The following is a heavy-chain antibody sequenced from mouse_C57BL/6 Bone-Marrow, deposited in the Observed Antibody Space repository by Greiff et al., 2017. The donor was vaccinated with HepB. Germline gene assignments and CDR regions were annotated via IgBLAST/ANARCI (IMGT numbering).Heavy chain of an antibody. J-gene: IGHJ4*01. Sequence: QVQLQQSGAELLKPGASVKISCKASGYAFSSYWMNWVKQRPGKGLEWIGQIYPGDGDTNYNGKFKGKATLTADKSSSTAYMQLSSLTSEDSAVYFCARERGYYAMDYWGQGTSVTVSS. V-gene: IGHV1-80*01. CDR1: GYAFSSYW. CDR2: IYPGDGDT. CDR3: ARERGYYAMDY.